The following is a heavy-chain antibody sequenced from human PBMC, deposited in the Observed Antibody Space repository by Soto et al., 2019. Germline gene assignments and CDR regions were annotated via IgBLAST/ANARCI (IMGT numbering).Heavy chain of an antibody. CDR1: GVTFSDYH. J-gene: IGHJ4*02. CDR2: IGRTNTYT. V-gene: IGHV3-11*06. CDR3: VSSTIPGRIDY. Sequence: VHLVESGGGLVKPGGSLRLSCAASGVTFSDYHMNWIRQPLGRGLEWISYIGRTNTYTRYAESVKGRFTISRDNAKNSMYLQMDSLRAEDSAVYYCVSSTIPGRIDYWGQGTLVSVSS. D-gene: IGHD3-10*01.